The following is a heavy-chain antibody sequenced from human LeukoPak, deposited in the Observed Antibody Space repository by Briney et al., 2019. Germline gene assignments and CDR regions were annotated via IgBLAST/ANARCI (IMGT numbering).Heavy chain of an antibody. D-gene: IGHD2-21*02. Sequence: QTGGSLRLSCAASGFTFSSYAMSWVRQAPGKGLEWVSAISGSGGSTYYADSVKGRFTISRDNSKNTLYLQMNSLRAEDTAVYYCARERTLDCGGDCYPDYWGQGTLVTVSS. CDR2: ISGSGGST. J-gene: IGHJ4*02. V-gene: IGHV3-23*01. CDR3: ARERTLDCGGDCYPDY. CDR1: GFTFSSYA.